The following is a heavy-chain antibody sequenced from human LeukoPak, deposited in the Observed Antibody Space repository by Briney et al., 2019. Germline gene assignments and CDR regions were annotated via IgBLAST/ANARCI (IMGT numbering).Heavy chain of an antibody. V-gene: IGHV3-23*01. CDR3: ANALREWPVKDV. CDR2: ISGSGGST. CDR1: GFAFSSYA. J-gene: IGHJ6*02. Sequence: GGSLRLSCAASGFAFSSYAMSWVRQAPGKGLEWVSGISGSGGSTYYADSMKGRFSISRDNCKNTLYLQMNSVRAEDTAVYYCANALREWPVKDVWGQGTTVTVSS. D-gene: IGHD3-3*01.